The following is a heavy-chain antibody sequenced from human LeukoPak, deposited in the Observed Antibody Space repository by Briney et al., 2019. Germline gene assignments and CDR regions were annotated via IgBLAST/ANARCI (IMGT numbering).Heavy chain of an antibody. D-gene: IGHD4-17*01. Sequence: SETLSLICTVSGGSISSSSYYWGWIRQPPGKGLEWIGSIYYSGSTYYNPSLKSRVTISVDTSKNQFSLKLSSVTAADTAVYYCASLDPTVTSGGYWGQGTLVTVSS. V-gene: IGHV4-39*07. CDR2: IYYSGST. CDR1: GGSISSSSYY. CDR3: ASLDPTVTSGGY. J-gene: IGHJ4*02.